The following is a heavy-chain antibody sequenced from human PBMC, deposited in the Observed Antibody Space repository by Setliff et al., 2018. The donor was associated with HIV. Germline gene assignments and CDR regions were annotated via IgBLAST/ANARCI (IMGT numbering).Heavy chain of an antibody. Sequence: SGPTLVNPTETPTLTCTVSGFSLSNTRMGVSWIRQPPGKALEWLAHIFSNDEKSYSISLKSRLTISKDTSKSQVVLTMTNMDTVDTATYYCARGLRYFDWLSPTYFDYWGHGTLVTVS. CDR2: IFSNDEK. CDR3: ARGLRYFDWLSPTYFDY. CDR1: GFSLSNTRMG. J-gene: IGHJ4*01. D-gene: IGHD3-9*01. V-gene: IGHV2-26*01.